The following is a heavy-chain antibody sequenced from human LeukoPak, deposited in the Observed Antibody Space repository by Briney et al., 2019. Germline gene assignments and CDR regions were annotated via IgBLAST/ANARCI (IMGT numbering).Heavy chain of an antibody. CDR1: GGTFSSYT. Sequence: SVKVSCKASGGTFSSYTISWVRQAPGQGLEWMGRIIPILGIANYAQKFQGRVTITADKSTSTAYMELSSLRSEDTAVYYCATEPFLAYCSSTSCYGGYFHHWGQGTLVTVSS. CDR2: IIPILGIA. J-gene: IGHJ1*01. D-gene: IGHD2-2*01. V-gene: IGHV1-69*02. CDR3: ATEPFLAYCSSTSCYGGYFHH.